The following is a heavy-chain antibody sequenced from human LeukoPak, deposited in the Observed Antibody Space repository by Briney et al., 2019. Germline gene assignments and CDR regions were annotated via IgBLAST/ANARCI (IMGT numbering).Heavy chain of an antibody. J-gene: IGHJ5*02. CDR1: GYTFTGYY. V-gene: IGHV1-2*02. CDR3: ARADYYDSSGPLAWFDP. D-gene: IGHD3-22*01. CDR2: LNPNSGST. Sequence: ASVKVSCKASGYTFTGYYMHWVRQAPGQGLDWMGWLNPNSGSTNYAQKFQGRVTMTRDTSISTAYMELSRLRSDDTAVYYCARADYYDSSGPLAWFDPWGQGTLVTVSS.